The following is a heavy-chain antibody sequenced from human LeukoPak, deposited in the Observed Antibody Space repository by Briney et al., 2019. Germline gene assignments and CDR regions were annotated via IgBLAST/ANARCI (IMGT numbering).Heavy chain of an antibody. CDR2: IKQDGSEK. CDR1: GFTFSSYW. D-gene: IGHD6-19*01. V-gene: IGHV3-7*01. Sequence: PGGSLRLSCAASGFTFSSYWMSWVRQAPGKGLEWVANIKQDGSEKYYVDSVKGRFTISRDNAKNSLYLQMNSLRAEDTAVYYSARGIAVAGRRSYCYGMDVWGQGTTVTVSS. J-gene: IGHJ6*02. CDR3: ARGIAVAGRRSYCYGMDV.